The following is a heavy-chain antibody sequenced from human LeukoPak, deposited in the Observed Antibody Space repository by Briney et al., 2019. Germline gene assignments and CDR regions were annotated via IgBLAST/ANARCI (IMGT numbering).Heavy chain of an antibody. CDR2: IYTSGST. V-gene: IGHV4-4*07. CDR3: AREIGSSSWSPYFDY. J-gene: IGHJ4*02. D-gene: IGHD6-13*01. CDR1: GGSISSYY. Sequence: SETLSLTCTVSGGSISSYYWSWIRQPAGKGLEWIGRIYTSGSTNYNPSLKSRVTISVDTSKNQFSLKLSSVTAADTAVYYCAREIGSSSWSPYFDYWGQGTLVTVSS.